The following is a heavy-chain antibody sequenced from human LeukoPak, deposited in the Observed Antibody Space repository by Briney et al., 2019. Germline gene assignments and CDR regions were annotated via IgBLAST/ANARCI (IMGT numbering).Heavy chain of an antibody. CDR1: GGSISSGDYY. V-gene: IGHV4-30-4*01. J-gene: IGHJ4*02. D-gene: IGHD3-22*01. CDR2: IYYSGST. CDR3: ARGFYYYDSSGYSVFDY. Sequence: PSQTLSLTCTVSGGSISSGDYYWSWIRQPPGKGLEWIGYIYYSGSTYYNPSLKSRVTISVDTSKNQFSLKLSSVTAADTAVYHCARGFYYYDSSGYSVFDYWGQGTLVTVSS.